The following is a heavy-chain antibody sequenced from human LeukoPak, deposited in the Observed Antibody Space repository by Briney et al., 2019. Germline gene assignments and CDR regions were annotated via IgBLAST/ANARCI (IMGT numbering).Heavy chain of an antibody. J-gene: IGHJ4*02. CDR3: ATGHITMVRGVITYYFDY. Sequence: SVKVSCKASGGTLSGYAISWVRQAPGQGLEWMGGIIPIYGTPHSAQKFQGRVTITTDESTSTAFMDLSSLRSEDTAVYYCATGHITMVRGVITYYFDYWGQGTLVTVSS. V-gene: IGHV1-69*05. D-gene: IGHD3-10*01. CDR1: GGTLSGYA. CDR2: IIPIYGTP.